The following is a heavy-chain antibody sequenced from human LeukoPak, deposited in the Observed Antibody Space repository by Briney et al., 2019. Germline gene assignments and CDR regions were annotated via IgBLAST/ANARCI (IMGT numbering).Heavy chain of an antibody. CDR3: ARGGDLDYDILTGYYNVMYNWFDP. Sequence: ASVKVSCKASGYTFTSYGISWVRQAPGQGLEWMGWISAYNGNTSYAQKLQGRVTMTTDTSTSTAYMELRSLRSDDTAVYYCARGGDLDYDILTGYYNVMYNWFDPWGQGTLVTVSS. J-gene: IGHJ5*02. CDR1: GYTFTSYG. CDR2: ISAYNGNT. V-gene: IGHV1-18*01. D-gene: IGHD3-9*01.